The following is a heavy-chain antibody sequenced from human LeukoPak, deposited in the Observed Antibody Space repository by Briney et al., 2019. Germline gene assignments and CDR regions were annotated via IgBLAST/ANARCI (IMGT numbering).Heavy chain of an antibody. D-gene: IGHD6-13*01. CDR2: IYYSGST. J-gene: IGHJ6*03. V-gene: IGHV4-59*08. Sequence: SETLSLTCTVSGGSISSYYWSWIRQPPGKGPEWIAYIYYSGSTNYNPSLKSRVTISVDTSKNQFSLKLSSVTAADTAVYYCARGSKGYSSSWFSYYYYYMDVWGKGTTVTISS. CDR1: GGSISSYY. CDR3: ARGSKGYSSSWFSYYYYYMDV.